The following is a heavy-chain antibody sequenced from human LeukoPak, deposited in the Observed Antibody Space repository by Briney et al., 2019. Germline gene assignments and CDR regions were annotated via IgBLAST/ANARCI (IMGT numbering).Heavy chain of an antibody. J-gene: IGHJ4*02. V-gene: IGHV3-53*01. D-gene: IGHD3-22*01. CDR2: IYSGGTT. CDR1: GFTVSSNY. Sequence: GGSLRLSCAASGFTVSSNYMSWVRQAPGKGLEWVSVIYSGGTTNYADSVKGRFTISRDNSKNTLFFQMNSLRAEDTAVYYCAKDLGRITMIVFDYWGQGTLVTVSS. CDR3: AKDLGRITMIVFDY.